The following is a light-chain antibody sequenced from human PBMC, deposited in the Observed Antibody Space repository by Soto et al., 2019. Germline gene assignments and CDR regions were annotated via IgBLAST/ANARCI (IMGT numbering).Light chain of an antibody. CDR3: CSHVGGRIYV. CDR2: EVS. J-gene: IGLJ1*01. Sequence: QSVLTQAASVSGSPEQSITISCIGSISDVGNYNLVSWYQHKPGKAPRLIIYEVSKWPSGVSNRFSGSKSGYTASLTISGLQAEDEADYYCCSHVGGRIYVFGTGTKVTVL. V-gene: IGLV2-23*02. CDR1: ISDVGNYNL.